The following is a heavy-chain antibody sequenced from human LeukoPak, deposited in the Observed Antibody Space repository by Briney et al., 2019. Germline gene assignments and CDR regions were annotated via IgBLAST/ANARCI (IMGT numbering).Heavy chain of an antibody. CDR2: IDKTSSNI. Sequence: GGSLRLSCSVSGFTFTDYSMNWVRQASGKGLEWVSYIDKTSSNIYYADSVKGRFVISRDNAKNSLYLQMDSLRAGDTAVYYCARDSSGWGLDVWGPGTTVTVSS. CDR1: GFTFTDYS. J-gene: IGHJ6*02. V-gene: IGHV3-48*01. D-gene: IGHD6-19*01. CDR3: ARDSSGWGLDV.